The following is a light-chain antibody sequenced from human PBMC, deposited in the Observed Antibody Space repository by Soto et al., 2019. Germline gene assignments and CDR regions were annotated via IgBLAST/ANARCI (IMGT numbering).Light chain of an antibody. CDR3: QQYNSYWT. CDR2: KAS. J-gene: IGKJ1*01. V-gene: IGKV1-5*03. Sequence: PSTLSASVGDSVTITFRASQSISSWLAWYQQKPGKAPKLLIYKASSLESGVPSRFSGSGSGTEFALTISSLQPDDFATYYCQQYNSYWTFGQGTKV. CDR1: QSISSW.